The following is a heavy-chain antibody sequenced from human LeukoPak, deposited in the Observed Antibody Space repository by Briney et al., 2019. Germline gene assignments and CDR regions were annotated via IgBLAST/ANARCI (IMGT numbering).Heavy chain of an antibody. V-gene: IGHV3-20*04. D-gene: IGHD1-26*01. Sequence: GGSMGLCCAASGFTFNDYGMSWVRQAPGKGLEWVSGISWNGGDTGYADSVKGRFTISRDNAKNSLYLQMNNLRAEDTALYYCTRDRGSGRYPAGDYWGQGTLVTVSS. CDR3: TRDRGSGRYPAGDY. CDR2: ISWNGGDT. CDR1: GFTFNDYG. J-gene: IGHJ4*02.